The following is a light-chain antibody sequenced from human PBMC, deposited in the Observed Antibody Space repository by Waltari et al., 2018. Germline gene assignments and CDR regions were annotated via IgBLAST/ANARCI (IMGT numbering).Light chain of an antibody. V-gene: IGKV1-33*01. CDR3: QQFENLPLT. CDR1: QDISHY. CDR2: DAF. J-gene: IGKJ4*01. Sequence: DIQMTQSPPSLSASVGDTVTITCQASQDISHYLTWYQHRPWKAPTLVIYDAFTLETGVPSRFSGGVGGGGFGTAFTLTISSLQPEDTATYYCQQFENLPLTFGGGTKVQIK.